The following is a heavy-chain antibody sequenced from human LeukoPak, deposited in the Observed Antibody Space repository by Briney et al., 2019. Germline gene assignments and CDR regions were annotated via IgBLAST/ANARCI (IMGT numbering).Heavy chain of an antibody. D-gene: IGHD4-17*01. V-gene: IGHV4-4*02. Sequence: PSETLSLTCAVSGGSISSSNWWSWVRQPPGKGLEWIGEIYHSGSTNYNPSLKSRVTISVDKSKNQFSLKLSSVTAADTAVYYCARVSDYGDYGYAFDIWGQGTMVTVSS. CDR2: IYHSGST. CDR1: GGSISSSNW. J-gene: IGHJ3*02. CDR3: ARVSDYGDYGYAFDI.